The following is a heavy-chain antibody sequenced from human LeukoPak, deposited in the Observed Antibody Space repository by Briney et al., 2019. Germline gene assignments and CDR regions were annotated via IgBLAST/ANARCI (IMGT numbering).Heavy chain of an antibody. CDR1: GFTFSNAW. V-gene: IGHV3-15*01. Sequence: PGGSLRLSCAASGFTFSNAWMSWVRQAPGKGLEWVGRIKSKTDGGTTDYAAPVKGRFTISRDDSKNTLYLQMNSLRAEDTAVYYCAKDLGGSGRIWAFDYWGQGTLVTVSS. D-gene: IGHD3-10*01. CDR2: IKSKTDGGTT. CDR3: AKDLGGSGRIWAFDY. J-gene: IGHJ4*02.